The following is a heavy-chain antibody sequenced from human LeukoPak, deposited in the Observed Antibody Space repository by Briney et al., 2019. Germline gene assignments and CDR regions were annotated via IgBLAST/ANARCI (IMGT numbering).Heavy chain of an antibody. CDR2: IYYSGST. CDR3: ASANGYSYGPIDY. J-gene: IGHJ4*02. V-gene: IGHV4-39*01. Sequence: TSETLSLTCTVSGGSISSYYWGWIRQPPGKGLEWIGSIYYSGSTYYNPSLKSRVTISVDTSKNQFSLKLSSVTAADTAVYYCASANGYSYGPIDYWGQGTLVTVSS. D-gene: IGHD5-18*01. CDR1: GGSISSYY.